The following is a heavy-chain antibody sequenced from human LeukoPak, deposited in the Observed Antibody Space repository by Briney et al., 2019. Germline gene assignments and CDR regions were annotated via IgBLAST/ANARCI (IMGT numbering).Heavy chain of an antibody. V-gene: IGHV4-4*07. J-gene: IGHJ3*02. D-gene: IGHD1-26*01. Sequence: NASETLSLTCTVSGGSISSYYWSWIRQPAGKGLELIGRIYSSGSANYNPSLKSRAAMSVDTSKNQFSLNLSSVTAADTAVYNCARGLVGATWNAFDIWGQGTMVTVSS. CDR1: GGSISSYY. CDR3: ARGLVGATWNAFDI. CDR2: IYSSGSA.